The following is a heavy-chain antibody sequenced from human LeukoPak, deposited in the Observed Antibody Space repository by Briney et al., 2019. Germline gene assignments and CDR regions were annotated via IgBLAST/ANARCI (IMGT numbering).Heavy chain of an antibody. J-gene: IGHJ6*03. Sequence: SETLSLTCAVYGGSFSGYYWSWIREPPGKGREWMGEINQSGRTNYNPSLKSRVTISVDTSKNQFSLKLSSVTAADTAVYYCASPHYDFWSGYPYMDLWGKGTTVTVSS. CDR1: GGSFSGYY. CDR3: ASPHYDFWSGYPYMDL. CDR2: INQSGRT. D-gene: IGHD3-3*01. V-gene: IGHV4-34*01.